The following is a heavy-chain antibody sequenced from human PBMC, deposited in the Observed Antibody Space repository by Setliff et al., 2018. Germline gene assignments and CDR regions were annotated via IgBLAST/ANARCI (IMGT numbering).Heavy chain of an antibody. CDR3: ARGGGYGSGGSFHNAPFDY. V-gene: IGHV4-38-2*01. CDR1: GYSISSGYY. D-gene: IGHD3-10*01. J-gene: IGHJ4*02. CDR2: IYHSGST. Sequence: SETLSLTCAVSGYSISSGYYWGWIRQPPGKGLEWIGSIYHSGSTYYNPSLKSRVTISVDTSKNQFSLKLSSVTAADTALYYCARGGGYGSGGSFHNAPFDYWGQGMLVTVSS.